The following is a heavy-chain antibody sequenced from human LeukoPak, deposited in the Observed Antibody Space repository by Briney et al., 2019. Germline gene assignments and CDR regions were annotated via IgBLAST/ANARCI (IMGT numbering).Heavy chain of an antibody. CDR1: GYTFTSYA. J-gene: IGHJ4*02. V-gene: IGHV1-3*01. D-gene: IGHD3-10*01. CDR3: ASNYYGSGSPLV. CDR2: INAGNGNT. Sequence: ASVKVSCKASGYTFTSYAMHWVRQASGQRLEWMGWINAGNGNTKYSQKFQGRVTITRDTSASTAYMELSSLRSEDTAVYYCASNYYGSGSPLVWGQGTLVTVSS.